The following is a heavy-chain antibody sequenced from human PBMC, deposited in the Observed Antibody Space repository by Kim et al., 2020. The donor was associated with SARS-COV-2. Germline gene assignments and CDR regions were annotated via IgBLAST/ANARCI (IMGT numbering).Heavy chain of an antibody. V-gene: IGHV3-73*01. CDR2: IRSKANSYAT. J-gene: IGHJ4*02. CDR3: IRVDGDGLHYSFDS. D-gene: IGHD3-10*01. CDR1: GFTFSGSA. Sequence: GGSLRLSCAASGFTFSGSAMHWVRQASGKGLEWVGRIRSKANSYATTYAASVKGRFTISRDDSKNTAYRQMNSLKTEDTAVYYCIRVDGDGLHYSFDSWGQGTLVTVSS.